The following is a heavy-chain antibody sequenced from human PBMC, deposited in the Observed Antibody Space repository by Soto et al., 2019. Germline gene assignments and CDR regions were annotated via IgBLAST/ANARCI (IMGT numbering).Heavy chain of an antibody. J-gene: IGHJ6*02. CDR1: GDSISSADYY. Sequence: SETLSLTCTVSGDSISSADYYWSWIRQTPGKGLEWIGNIFYSGTTYYNPSLKSRLTISVDTSTNHFSLRLTSVTAADTAVYYCARDLWVEPELYYYGMDVWGQGTTVTVSS. CDR3: ARDLWVEPELYYYGMDV. V-gene: IGHV4-30-4*01. CDR2: IFYSGTT. D-gene: IGHD1-7*01.